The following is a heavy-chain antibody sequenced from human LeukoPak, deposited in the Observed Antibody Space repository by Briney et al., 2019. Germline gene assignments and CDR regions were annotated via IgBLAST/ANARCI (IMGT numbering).Heavy chain of an antibody. CDR2: ISGYNGNT. CDR3: ARDNSSSTREN. Sequence: ASVKVSCKASGYTFTSYGISWVRQAPGQGLEWMGWISGYNGNTNYAQKFQGRVTTTTDTSTSTVYMELRSLRSDDTAVYYCARDNSSSTRENWGQGTQVTVSS. V-gene: IGHV1-18*01. J-gene: IGHJ4*02. D-gene: IGHD6-13*01. CDR1: GYTFTSYG.